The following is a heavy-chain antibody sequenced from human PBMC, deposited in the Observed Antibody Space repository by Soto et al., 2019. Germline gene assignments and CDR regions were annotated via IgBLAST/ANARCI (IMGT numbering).Heavy chain of an antibody. CDR3: ARVGITGTVYDYYYGMDV. CDR1: GFTFSSYA. J-gene: IGHJ6*02. V-gene: IGHV3-30-3*01. Sequence: GGSLRLSCAASGFTFSSYAMHWVRQAPGKGLEWVAVISYDGSNKYYADSVKGRFTISRDNSKNTLYLQMNSLRAEDTAVYYSARVGITGTVYDYYYGMDVWGQGTTVTVSS. D-gene: IGHD1-20*01. CDR2: ISYDGSNK.